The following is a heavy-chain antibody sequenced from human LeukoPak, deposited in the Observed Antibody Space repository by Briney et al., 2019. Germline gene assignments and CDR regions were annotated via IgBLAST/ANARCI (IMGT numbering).Heavy chain of an antibody. CDR2: ISYDGSDK. D-gene: IGHD2-2*01. J-gene: IGHJ4*02. V-gene: IGHV3-30*18. CDR1: GFTFSSYG. Sequence: GGSLRLSCAASGFTFSSYGMHWVRQAPGRGLEWVAVISYDGSDKYYADSVMGRFTISRDNSKNTVYLQMNSLRVEDTAVYYCAKDRDFVVVPAAMNYWGQGTLVTVSS. CDR3: AKDRDFVVVPAAMNY.